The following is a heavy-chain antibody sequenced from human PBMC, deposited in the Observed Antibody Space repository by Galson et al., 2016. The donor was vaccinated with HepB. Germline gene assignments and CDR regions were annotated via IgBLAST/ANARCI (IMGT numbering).Heavy chain of an antibody. J-gene: IGHJ5*02. Sequence: SETLSLTCAVYGGSFSAYYWSWIRQPPGKGLEWIGEINHSGSTNYNPSLKSRVTMSVDTSKNQFSLKLSSVTAADTAVYYCARGLLDIAAAGKDNWFDPWGQGTLVTVSS. CDR3: ARGLLDIAAAGKDNWFDP. CDR1: GGSFSAYY. CDR2: INHSGST. D-gene: IGHD6-13*01. V-gene: IGHV4-34*01.